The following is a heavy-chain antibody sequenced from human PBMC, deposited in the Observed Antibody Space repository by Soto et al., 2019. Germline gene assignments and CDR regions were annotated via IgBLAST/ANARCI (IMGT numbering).Heavy chain of an antibody. D-gene: IGHD3-3*01. J-gene: IGHJ4*02. CDR1: GFSLSTSGVA. CDR2: IFWDDDK. Sequence: QITLKESGPTLVKPTQTLTLTCTFSGFSLSTSGVAVGWIRQAPRTAPEWLAFIFWDDDKLYSPSLENRLTITKDTSKNQVVLTMTNMDPVDTATYYCARIFDFWSGYYFSYWGRGTLVTVSS. V-gene: IGHV2-5*02. CDR3: ARIFDFWSGYYFSY.